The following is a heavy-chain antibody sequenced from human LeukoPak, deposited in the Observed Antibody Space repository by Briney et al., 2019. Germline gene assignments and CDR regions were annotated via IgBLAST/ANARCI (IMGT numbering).Heavy chain of an antibody. CDR3: ARDQSIRYFDWLRDYYYGMDV. V-gene: IGHV1-8*01. D-gene: IGHD3-9*01. J-gene: IGHJ6*02. Sequence: SVNVSCKASGYTFTSYDINWVRQATGQGLEWMGWMNPNSFNTGYAQKFQGRVTMTGNTSISTAYMELSSLRSEDTAVYYCARDQSIRYFDWLRDYYYGMDVWGQGTTVTVSS. CDR2: MNPNSFNT. CDR1: GYTFTSYD.